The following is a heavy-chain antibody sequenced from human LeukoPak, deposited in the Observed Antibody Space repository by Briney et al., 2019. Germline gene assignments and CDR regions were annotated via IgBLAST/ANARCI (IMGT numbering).Heavy chain of an antibody. CDR3: ASSHFNIAAFSPTAY. J-gene: IGHJ4*02. CDR2: IWSDGSNK. Sequence: GGSLRLSCAASGFTFSGYGMHWVRQAPGKGLEWVTVIWSDGSNKYYADSVKGRFTISRDNSQNTLSLQMNSLRAEDTAVYYCASSHFNIAAFSPTAYWGQGTLVTVSS. D-gene: IGHD6-13*01. V-gene: IGHV3-33*01. CDR1: GFTFSGYG.